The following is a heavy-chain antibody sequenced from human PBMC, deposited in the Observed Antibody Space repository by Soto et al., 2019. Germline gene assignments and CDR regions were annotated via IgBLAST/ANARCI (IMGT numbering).Heavy chain of an antibody. CDR1: GFIFSTYA. J-gene: IGHJ3*02. D-gene: IGHD4-17*01. Sequence: EVQLLQTGGGLVQPGGSLSLSCAASGFIFSTYAMNWVRQAPGKGLEWVSAISSSGDSAYYAESVRGRFTISRDNSINTLYLQMRSLRPEDTAVYYCAHPRGYGVFDAVDIWGQGPMVTVSS. CDR3: AHPRGYGVFDAVDI. V-gene: IGHV3-23*01. CDR2: ISSSGDSA.